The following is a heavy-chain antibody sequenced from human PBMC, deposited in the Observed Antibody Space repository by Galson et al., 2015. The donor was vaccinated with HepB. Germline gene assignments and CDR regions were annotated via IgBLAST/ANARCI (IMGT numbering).Heavy chain of an antibody. V-gene: IGHV5-51*03. CDR1: GYSFTSYW. Sequence: QSGAEVKKPGESLKISCKGSGYSFTSYWIGWVRQMPGKGLEWMGIIYPGDSDTRYSPSFQGQVTISADKSISTAYLQWSSLKASDTAMYYCARRVVVVVAATLIVDAFDIWGQGTMVTVSS. CDR2: IYPGDSDT. D-gene: IGHD2-15*01. J-gene: IGHJ3*02. CDR3: ARRVVVVVAATLIVDAFDI.